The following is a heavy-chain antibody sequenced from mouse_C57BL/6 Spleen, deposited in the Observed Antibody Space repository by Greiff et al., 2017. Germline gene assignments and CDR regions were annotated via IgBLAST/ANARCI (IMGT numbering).Heavy chain of an antibody. CDR1: GYTFTSYW. Sequence: QVQLQQSGAELVKPGASVKLSCKASGYTFTSYWMQWVKQRPGQGLEWIGEIDPADSYTNYNQKFKGKATLTADTSSSTAYMQLSSLTSEDSAVCYCASVERALAYWGQGTTLTVSS. CDR3: ASVERALAY. CDR2: IDPADSYT. V-gene: IGHV1-50*01. J-gene: IGHJ2*01. D-gene: IGHD3-1*01.